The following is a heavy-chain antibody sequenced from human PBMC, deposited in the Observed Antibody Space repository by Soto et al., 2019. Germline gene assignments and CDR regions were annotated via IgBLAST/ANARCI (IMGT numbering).Heavy chain of an antibody. J-gene: IGHJ4*02. CDR3: ARGRWTQTTADYYLDY. CDR1: GYTFSSYA. Sequence: QVQLVQSGAEVKKPGASVKVSCKASGYTFSSYAMHWVRQAPGQRPEWMGWINAGNGKTKYSAKLQGRVTITRDTYATTAYIELSSLRSEDKAVYNCARGRWTQTTADYYLDYWGQGTLVTVSS. D-gene: IGHD1-1*01. CDR2: INAGNGKT. V-gene: IGHV1-3*01.